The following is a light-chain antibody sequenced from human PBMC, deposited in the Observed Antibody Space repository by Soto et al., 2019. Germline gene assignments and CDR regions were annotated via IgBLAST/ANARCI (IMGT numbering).Light chain of an antibody. CDR1: SSDVGGYNY. V-gene: IGLV2-14*01. Sequence: LTQPASVSGSPGQSITISCTGTSSDVGGYNYVSWYQQHPGKAPKLMIYDVSNRPSGVSNRFSGSKSGNTASPTISGLQAEDEADYYCSSYTSSSTLVFGTGTKVTV. CDR3: SSYTSSSTLV. J-gene: IGLJ1*01. CDR2: DVS.